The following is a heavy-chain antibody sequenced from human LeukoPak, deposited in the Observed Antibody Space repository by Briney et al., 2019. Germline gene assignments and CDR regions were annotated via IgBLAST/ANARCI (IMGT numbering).Heavy chain of an antibody. CDR3: ARVRSSGSPLDY. J-gene: IGHJ4*02. CDR2: IGSSGSII. V-gene: IGHV3-11*01. CDR1: GFTFSDYY. Sequence: GGSLRLSCAASGFTFSDYYMTWIRQAPGKGLEWVSYIGSSGSIIHYADSVKGRFTISRDNAKNSLYLQMNTLRAEDTAVYYCARVRSSGSPLDYWGQGTLVTVSS. D-gene: IGHD3-22*01.